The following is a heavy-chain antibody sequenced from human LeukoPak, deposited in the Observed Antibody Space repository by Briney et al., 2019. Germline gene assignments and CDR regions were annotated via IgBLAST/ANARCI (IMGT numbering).Heavy chain of an antibody. J-gene: IGHJ4*02. Sequence: GGSLRLSCAASGFTFSSYSMNWVRQAPGRGLEWVSSISSSSSYIYYADSVKGRFTISRDNAKNSLYLQMNSLRSEDTAVYYCATGGSGSYYFYWGQGTLVTVSS. CDR3: ATGGSGSYYFY. V-gene: IGHV3-21*04. D-gene: IGHD1-26*01. CDR2: ISSSSSYI. CDR1: GFTFSSYS.